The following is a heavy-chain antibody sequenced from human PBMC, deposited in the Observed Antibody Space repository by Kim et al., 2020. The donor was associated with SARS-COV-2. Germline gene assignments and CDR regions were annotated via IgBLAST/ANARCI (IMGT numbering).Heavy chain of an antibody. CDR3: VTTHPYDLDLNQWLLHFDY. J-gene: IGHJ4*02. CDR1: GFTFSSYA. CDR2: ISSNGGST. D-gene: IGHD3-22*01. V-gene: IGHV3-64D*06. Sequence: GGSLRLSCSASGFTFSSYAMHWVRQAPGKGLEYVSGISSNGGSTYYADSVKGRFTISRDNSKNTLYLQMSSLRAEDTAVYYCVTTHPYDLDLNQWLLHFDYWGQGTLVTVSS.